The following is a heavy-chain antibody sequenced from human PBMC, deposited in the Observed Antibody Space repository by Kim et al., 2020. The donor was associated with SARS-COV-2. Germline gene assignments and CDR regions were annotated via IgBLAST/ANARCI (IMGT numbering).Heavy chain of an antibody. CDR1: GYIFTNHA. D-gene: IGHD3-16*02. V-gene: IGHV7-4-1*02. CDR3: SRVVWGGYRYFDF. Sequence: ASVKVSCKASGYIFTNHAINWVRQAPGRGLEWMGWINTDTGSPTYAPDFTGRFVFSLDTSVSTAYLQIRSLEAEDTALYYCSRVVWGGYRYFDFWGQGTL. CDR2: INTDTGSP. J-gene: IGHJ4*02.